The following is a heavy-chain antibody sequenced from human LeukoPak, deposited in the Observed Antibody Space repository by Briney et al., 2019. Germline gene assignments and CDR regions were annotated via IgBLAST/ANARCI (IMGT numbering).Heavy chain of an antibody. V-gene: IGHV4-34*01. CDR2: INHSGST. CDR1: GGSFSGYY. Sequence: SETLSLTCAVYGGSFSGYYWSWIRQPPGKGLEWIGEINHSGSTNYNPSLTSRVTISVDTSKNQFSLELSSVTAADTAVYYCARGPIPSGTRSGSSYGGYFDYWGQGTLVTVSS. D-gene: IGHD2-15*01. CDR3: ARGPIPSGTRSGSSYGGYFDY. J-gene: IGHJ4*02.